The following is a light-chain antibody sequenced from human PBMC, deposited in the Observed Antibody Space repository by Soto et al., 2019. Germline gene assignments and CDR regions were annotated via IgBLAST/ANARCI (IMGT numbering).Light chain of an antibody. CDR3: QQSYSTSRFS. J-gene: IGKJ3*01. Sequence: DIQMTQSPSSLSASVGDRVTITCRASQSISSYLNWYQQKPGKAPKLLIYAASSLQSGVPSRFSGGGSGTDFTITISSLQPEDFATYYCQQSYSTSRFSFGPGTKVDI. CDR1: QSISSY. V-gene: IGKV1-39*01. CDR2: AAS.